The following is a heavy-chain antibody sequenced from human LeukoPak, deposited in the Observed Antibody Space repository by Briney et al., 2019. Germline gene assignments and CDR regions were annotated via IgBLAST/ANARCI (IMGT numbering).Heavy chain of an antibody. D-gene: IGHD2-2*01. J-gene: IGHJ2*01. CDR2: IYYSGST. V-gene: IGHV4-30-4*01. CDR1: GGSISSGDYY. Sequence: SETLSLTCTVSGGSISSGDYYWSRIRQPPGKGLEWIGYIYYSGSTYYNPSLKSRVTISVDTSKNQFSLKLSSVTAADTAVYYCASLGYCSSTSCYGGWYFDLWGRGTLVTVSS. CDR3: ASLGYCSSTSCYGGWYFDL.